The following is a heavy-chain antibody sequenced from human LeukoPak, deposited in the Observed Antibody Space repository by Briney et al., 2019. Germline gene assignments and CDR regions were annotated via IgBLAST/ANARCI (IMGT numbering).Heavy chain of an antibody. D-gene: IGHD3-10*01. CDR2: INHSGTT. CDR3: ARSHYYGSGPPFDI. CDR1: GGSFSGYY. J-gene: IGHJ3*02. V-gene: IGHV4-34*01. Sequence: SETLSLTCAVYGGSFSGYYWSWIRQPPGKGPEWIGEINHSGTTNYNPSLKSRVTMSLDTSKNQFSLRLSSVTAADTAVYYCARSHYYGSGPPFDIWGRGTMVTVSS.